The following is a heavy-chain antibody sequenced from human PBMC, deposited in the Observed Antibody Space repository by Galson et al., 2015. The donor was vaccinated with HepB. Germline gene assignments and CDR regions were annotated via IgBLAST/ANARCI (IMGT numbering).Heavy chain of an antibody. CDR3: TTSEDYYDSSGYPMDAFDI. D-gene: IGHD3-22*01. CDR2: IKSETDGGTT. V-gene: IGHV3-15*01. J-gene: IGHJ3*02. Sequence: SLRLSCAASGFTFSNAWMSWVRQAPGKGLEWVGRIKSETDGGTTDYAAPVKGRFTISRDDSKNTLYLQMNSLKTEDTAVYYCTTSEDYYDSSGYPMDAFDIWGQGTMVTVSS. CDR1: GFTFSNAW.